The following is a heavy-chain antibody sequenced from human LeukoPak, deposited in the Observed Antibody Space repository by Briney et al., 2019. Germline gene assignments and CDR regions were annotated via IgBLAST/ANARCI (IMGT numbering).Heavy chain of an antibody. CDR2: ISGYNGNT. CDR1: GYTFIGYY. D-gene: IGHD3-10*01. V-gene: IGHV1-18*04. J-gene: IGHJ4*02. CDR3: ARDDNYGSGQPDD. Sequence: ASVKVSCKASGYTFIGYYMNWVRQAPGQGLEWMGWISGYNGNTNYAQKFQGRVTMTTDTSTSTVYMELRSLRSDDTAVYYCARDDNYGSGQPDDWGQGTLVTVSS.